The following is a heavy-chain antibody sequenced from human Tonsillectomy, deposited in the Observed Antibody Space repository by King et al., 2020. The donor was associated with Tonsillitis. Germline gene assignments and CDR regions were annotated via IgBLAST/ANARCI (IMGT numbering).Heavy chain of an antibody. D-gene: IGHD3-10*01. CDR3: ARAWGAGIWFDP. J-gene: IGHJ5*02. CDR2: ICYSGST. Sequence: LQLQESGPRLVKPSETLSLTCTVSGGSISSTNYCWGWIRQPPGKGLEWTGSICYSGSTYYNPSLKSRVSISEDTSKNQCSLKLSSVTAADTAVYYCARAWGAGIWFDPWGQGTLVTVSS. V-gene: IGHV4-39*07. CDR1: GGSISSTNYC.